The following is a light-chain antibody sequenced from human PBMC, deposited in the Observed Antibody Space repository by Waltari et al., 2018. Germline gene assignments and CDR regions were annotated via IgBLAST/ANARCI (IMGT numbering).Light chain of an antibody. J-gene: IGKJ1*01. CDR3: QQYNSPPWT. CDR1: QSIGRC. CDR2: RTS. Sequence: DIQLTPSPSPLSASVAARVTITCRSSQSIGRCLAWYQHTPWPAPKLLIYRTSSLDSAVPSRFSGSRAGTDFTHTISCLQPDDFATYYCQQYNSPPWTFGQGTKVEIK. V-gene: IGKV1-5*03.